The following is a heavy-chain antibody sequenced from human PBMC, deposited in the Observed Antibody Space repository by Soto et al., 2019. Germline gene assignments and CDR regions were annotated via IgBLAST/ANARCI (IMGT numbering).Heavy chain of an antibody. D-gene: IGHD6-13*01. J-gene: IGHJ6*02. V-gene: IGHV1-46*01. CDR3: ARDGGSSWSERYGMDV. CDR1: GYTFSSYY. Sequence: VSCKACGYTFSSYYMHWVRQAPGHGLEWMGIINPSGGSTSYAQKFQGRVTMTRDTXTSTVYMELSSLRAEDTAVYYCARDGGSSWSERYGMDVWGQGTTVTVSS. CDR2: INPSGGST.